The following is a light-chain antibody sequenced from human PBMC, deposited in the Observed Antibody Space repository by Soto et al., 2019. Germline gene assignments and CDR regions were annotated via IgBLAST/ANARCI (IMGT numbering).Light chain of an antibody. Sequence: EIVLTQSPVILSLSPGYRATLSCRASQSVSSFIAWYQQKPGQAPRLLIYDAFNRASGIPARFSGSGSGTDFTLTISSLEPEDFAVYYCQQRSSWPSFGPGTKVDVK. CDR2: DAF. CDR1: QSVSSF. CDR3: QQRSSWPS. J-gene: IGKJ3*01. V-gene: IGKV3-11*01.